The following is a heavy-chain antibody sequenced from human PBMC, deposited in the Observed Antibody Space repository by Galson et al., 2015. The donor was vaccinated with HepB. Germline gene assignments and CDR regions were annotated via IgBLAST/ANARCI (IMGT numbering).Heavy chain of an antibody. V-gene: IGHV3-21*01. CDR1: GFTVSSNY. Sequence: SLRLSCAASGFTVSSNYMSWVRQAPGKGLEWVSSISSSSSYIYYADSVKGRFTISRDNAKNSLYLQMNSLRAEDTAVYYCARGHQGPLRRYFDWPITANAEYFQHWGQGTLVTVSS. J-gene: IGHJ1*01. D-gene: IGHD3-9*01. CDR3: ARGHQGPLRRYFDWPITANAEYFQH. CDR2: ISSSSSYI.